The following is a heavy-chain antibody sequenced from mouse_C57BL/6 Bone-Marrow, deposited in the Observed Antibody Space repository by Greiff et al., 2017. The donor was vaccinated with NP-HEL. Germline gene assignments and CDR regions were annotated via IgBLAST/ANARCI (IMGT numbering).Heavy chain of an antibody. V-gene: IGHV7-3*01. CDR2: IRNKANGYTT. J-gene: IGHJ3*01. CDR3: ARYMGAFAY. Sequence: EVKVVESGGGLVQPGGSLSLSCAASGFTFTDYYMSWVRQPPGKALEWLGFIRNKANGYTTEYSASVKGRFTISRDNSQSILYLQMNALRAEDSATYYCARYMGAFAYWGQGTLVTVSA. CDR1: GFTFTDYY.